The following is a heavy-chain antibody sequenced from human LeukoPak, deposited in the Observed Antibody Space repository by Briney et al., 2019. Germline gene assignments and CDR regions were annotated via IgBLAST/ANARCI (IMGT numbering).Heavy chain of an antibody. Sequence: ASVKVSCKASGYTFTSYYMHWVRQAPGQGLEWMGIINPSGGSTSYAQKFQGRVTMTRDTSTSTVYMELSSLRSEDTAVYYCARDAITMVRGVPSHLDYWGQGTLVTVSS. CDR3: ARDAITMVRGVPSHLDY. D-gene: IGHD3-10*01. CDR1: GYTFTSYY. V-gene: IGHV1-46*01. CDR2: INPSGGST. J-gene: IGHJ4*02.